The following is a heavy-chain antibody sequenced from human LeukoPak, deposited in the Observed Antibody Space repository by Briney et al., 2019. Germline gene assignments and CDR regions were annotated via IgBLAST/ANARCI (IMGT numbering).Heavy chain of an antibody. V-gene: IGHV3-43*01. Sequence: PGGSLRLSCAASGFTFDDYTMHWVRHAPGKGLEWVSLISWDGGSTYYADPVKGRFTISRDNSKNSLYLQMNSLRTEDTALYYCAKDSSSRYYYYYYGMDVWGQGTTVTVSS. CDR2: ISWDGGST. J-gene: IGHJ6*02. CDR1: GFTFDDYT. D-gene: IGHD6-13*01. CDR3: AKDSSSRYYYYYYGMDV.